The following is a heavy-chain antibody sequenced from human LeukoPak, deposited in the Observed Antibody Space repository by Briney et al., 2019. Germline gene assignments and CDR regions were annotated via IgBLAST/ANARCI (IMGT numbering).Heavy chain of an antibody. D-gene: IGHD2-2*01. CDR3: ASLYRDIVVVSDAPMDV. CDR1: GVTFRNYG. Sequence: PGGSLRLSCAASGVTFRNYGMSWVRQAPGKGPEWVSAISGSGGSTYYADSVKGRFTISRDNSKNTLYLQMNSLRAEDTAVYYCASLYRDIVVVSDAPMDVWGKGTTVTISS. J-gene: IGHJ6*03. V-gene: IGHV3-23*01. CDR2: ISGSGGST.